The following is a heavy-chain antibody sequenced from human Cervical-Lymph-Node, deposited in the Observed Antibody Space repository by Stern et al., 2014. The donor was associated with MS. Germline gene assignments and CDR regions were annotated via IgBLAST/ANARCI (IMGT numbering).Heavy chain of an antibody. Sequence: VQLLESGGGLVKPGGSLRLSCAASGFTFSDYYMNWIRQAPGKGLEWASYISSGSSYTSYADSVKGRFTISRDNAKNSLYLQMNSLRAEDTAVYYCARGIAAAGNFDYWGQGTLVTVSS. D-gene: IGHD6-13*01. CDR2: ISSGSSYT. CDR1: GFTFSDYY. CDR3: ARGIAAAGNFDY. V-gene: IGHV3-11*06. J-gene: IGHJ4*02.